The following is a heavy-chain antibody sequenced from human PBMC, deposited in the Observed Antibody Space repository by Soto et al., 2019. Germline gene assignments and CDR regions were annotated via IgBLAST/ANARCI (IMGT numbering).Heavy chain of an antibody. D-gene: IGHD3-22*01. V-gene: IGHV1-69*13. Sequence: GASVKVSFKASGGTFSSYAISLVRQAPGQGLEWMGGIIPIFGTANYEQKFQGRVTITADESTSTAYMELSSLRSEDTAVYYCANYYDSSGYYYEDAFDIWGQGTMVTVSS. CDR1: GGTFSSYA. J-gene: IGHJ3*02. CDR2: IIPIFGTA. CDR3: ANYYDSSGYYYEDAFDI.